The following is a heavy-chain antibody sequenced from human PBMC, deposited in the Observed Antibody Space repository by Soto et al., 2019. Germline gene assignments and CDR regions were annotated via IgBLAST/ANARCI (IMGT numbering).Heavy chain of an antibody. V-gene: IGHV1-46*01. CDR3: ARPGQYSGYASVSVAGMDV. D-gene: IGHD5-12*01. J-gene: IGHJ6*02. Sequence: GASVQVSRKASGYTFTSYYMHWLRQAPAQELEWMGIINPRGGSKGYAQKFEGRVTMTRDTSTSTVYMELSSLRSEDTAVYYCARPGQYSGYASVSVAGMDVWGQGTTVTV. CDR1: GYTFTSYY. CDR2: INPRGGSK.